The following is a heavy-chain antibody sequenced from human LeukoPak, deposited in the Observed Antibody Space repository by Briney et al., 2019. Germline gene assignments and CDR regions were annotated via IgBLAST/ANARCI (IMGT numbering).Heavy chain of an antibody. CDR2: MNPNSGNT. CDR1: GYTFTSLD. J-gene: IGHJ4*02. Sequence: ASVKVSCKASGYTFTSLDINWVRQATGQGLEWMGWMNPNSGNTGYAQKFQGRVTITADKSTSTAYMELSSLRSEDTAVYYCARESKGGSYWVYFDYWGQGTLVPVSS. V-gene: IGHV1-8*01. D-gene: IGHD1-26*01. CDR3: ARESKGGSYWVYFDY.